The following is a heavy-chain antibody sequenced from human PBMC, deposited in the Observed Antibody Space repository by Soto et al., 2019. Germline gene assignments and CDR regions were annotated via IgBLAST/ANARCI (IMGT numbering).Heavy chain of an antibody. CDR2: ISGGGSNT. V-gene: IGHV3-23*01. Sequence: EVQLLESGGGLVQRGGSLRLSCAASGFPFSSYVMSWVRQAPGKGLEGVSGISGGGSNTFYADSVKGRFTISRDNSKNTLHFQMNSLGAEDTAVYYCAKDSNKYSSSLRGRYFDYWGQGIGVTVSS. CDR1: GFPFSSYV. D-gene: IGHD4-4*01. CDR3: AKDSNKYSSSLRGRYFDY. J-gene: IGHJ4*02.